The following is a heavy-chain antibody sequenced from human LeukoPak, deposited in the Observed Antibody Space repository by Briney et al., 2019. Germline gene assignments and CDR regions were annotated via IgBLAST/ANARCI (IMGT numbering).Heavy chain of an antibody. J-gene: IGHJ4*02. V-gene: IGHV4-4*07. CDR1: GGSISSYY. Sequence: SETLSLTCTVSGGSISSYYWGWIRQPAGKGLEWIGRIYTSGSTDYNPSLKSRVTMSVDTSKNQFSLKLSSVTAADTAVYYCARTIGNYYDSSGYYAAHFDYWGQGTLVTVSS. CDR2: IYTSGST. D-gene: IGHD3-22*01. CDR3: ARTIGNYYDSSGYYAAHFDY.